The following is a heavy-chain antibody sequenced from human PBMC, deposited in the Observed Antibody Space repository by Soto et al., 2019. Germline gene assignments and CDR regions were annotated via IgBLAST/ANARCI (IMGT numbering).Heavy chain of an antibody. D-gene: IGHD2-2*01. J-gene: IGHJ4*02. Sequence: PSETLSLTCAVYGGSFSGYYWSWIRQPPGKGLEWIGEINHSGSTNYNPSLKSRVTISVDTSKNQFSLKLSSVTAADTAVYYCASVYCSSTSCFRGTYWGQGTLVTV. CDR2: INHSGST. CDR1: GGSFSGYY. CDR3: ASVYCSSTSCFRGTY. V-gene: IGHV4-34*01.